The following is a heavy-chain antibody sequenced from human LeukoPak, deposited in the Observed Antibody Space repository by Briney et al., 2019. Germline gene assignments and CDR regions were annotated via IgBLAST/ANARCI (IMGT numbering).Heavy chain of an antibody. D-gene: IGHD6-19*01. CDR3: ARGINSSGWLPSGAYMDV. V-gene: IGHV4-59*13. CDR1: GRPLSCYY. J-gene: IGHJ6*03. CDR2: KYYTGAT. Sequence: KPSETLSLTCSVSGRPLSCYYWSWIPLTPAKGVEWVGHKYYTGATYYNPSRKSRVGITVDTSKNPFSLKLSSVTAADTAVYYCARGINSSGWLPSGAYMDVWGKRTTVTVSS.